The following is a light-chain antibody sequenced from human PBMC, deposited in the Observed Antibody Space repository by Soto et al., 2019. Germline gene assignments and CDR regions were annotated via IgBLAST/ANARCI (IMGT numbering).Light chain of an antibody. CDR2: GPS. CDR1: QSVSSSY. Sequence: EIVLTQSPGTLSLSPGERATLSCRASQSVSSSYLAWYQHKPGQAPRLLIYGPSSRATGVQDRFSGSASGTEFNLTISRLEPEVFAVYFCHQYGSTPITFGQGTRLEIK. CDR3: HQYGSTPIT. V-gene: IGKV3-20*01. J-gene: IGKJ5*01.